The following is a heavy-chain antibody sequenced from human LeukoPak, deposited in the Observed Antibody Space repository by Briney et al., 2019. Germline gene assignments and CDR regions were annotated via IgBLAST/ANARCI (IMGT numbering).Heavy chain of an antibody. J-gene: IGHJ4*02. CDR2: IYYSGTI. Sequence: PSETLSLTCTVSGGSISSNSHYWGRIRQTPGKGLEWIGSIYYSGTIYYNPSLKSPVTISVDTSKNQFTMKRSSVTAADTGVYYCAKHLYSESYYFWGQGTLVTVSS. CDR3: AKHLYSESYYF. D-gene: IGHD1-26*01. CDR1: GGSISSNSHY. V-gene: IGHV4-39*01.